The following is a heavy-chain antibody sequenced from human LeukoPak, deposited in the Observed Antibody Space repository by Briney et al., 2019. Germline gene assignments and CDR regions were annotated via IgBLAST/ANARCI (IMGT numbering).Heavy chain of an antibody. D-gene: IGHD3-3*01. CDR1: GGSISSSNW. J-gene: IGHJ3*02. CDR3: ARGATYYDFWSGYLSDAFDI. CDR2: IYHSGCT. Sequence: TLSLTCAVSGGSISSSNWWSWVRQPPGKGLEWIGEIYHSGCTNYNPSLKSRVTISVDKSKNQFSLKLSSVTAADTAVYYCARGATYYDFWSGYLSDAFDIWGQGTMVTVSS. V-gene: IGHV4-4*02.